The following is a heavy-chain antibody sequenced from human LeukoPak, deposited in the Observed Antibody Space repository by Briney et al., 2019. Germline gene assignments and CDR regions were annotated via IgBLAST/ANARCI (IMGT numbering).Heavy chain of an antibody. D-gene: IGHD3-22*01. V-gene: IGHV3-30*18. CDR2: ISYDGSNK. Sequence: GGSLRLSCAASGFIFSNYGMHWVRQAPGKGLEWVTVISYDGSNKYYADSVKGRFTISRDNSKNTLYLQMNSLRAEDTAVYHCAKRYSYDRSVYETAIRAPLDYWGQGTLVTVSS. CDR1: GFIFSNYG. CDR3: AKRYSYDRSVYETAIRAPLDY. J-gene: IGHJ4*02.